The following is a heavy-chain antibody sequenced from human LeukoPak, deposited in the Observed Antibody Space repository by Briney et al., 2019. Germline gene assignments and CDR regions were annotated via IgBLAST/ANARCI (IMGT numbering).Heavy chain of an antibody. J-gene: IGHJ4*02. CDR1: GGTFSSYA. CDR2: ISAYNGNT. Sequence: GASVKVSCKASGGTFSSYAISWVQQAPGQGLEWMGWISAYNGNTNYAQKLQGRVTMTTDTSTSTAYMELRSLRSDDTAVYYCARFREWLLYSDDYWGQGTLVTVSS. D-gene: IGHD3-3*01. CDR3: ARFREWLLYSDDY. V-gene: IGHV1-18*01.